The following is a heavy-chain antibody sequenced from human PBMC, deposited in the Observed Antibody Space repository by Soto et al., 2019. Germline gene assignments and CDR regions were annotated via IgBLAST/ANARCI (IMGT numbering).Heavy chain of an antibody. Sequence: SVKVSCKASGGTFSSYAISWVRQAPGQGLEWMGGIIPIFGTANYAQKFQGRVTITADESTSTAYMELSSLRSEDTAVYYCARLIRGSSSSLWFDPWGQGTLVTVSS. J-gene: IGHJ5*02. CDR1: GGTFSSYA. CDR2: IIPIFGTA. V-gene: IGHV1-69*13. D-gene: IGHD6-6*01. CDR3: ARLIRGSSSSLWFDP.